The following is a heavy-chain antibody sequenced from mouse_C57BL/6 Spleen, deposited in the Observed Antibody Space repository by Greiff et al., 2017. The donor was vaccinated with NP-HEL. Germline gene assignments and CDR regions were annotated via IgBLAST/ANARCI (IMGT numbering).Heavy chain of an antibody. J-gene: IGHJ3*01. CDR1: GFNIKDDY. D-gene: IGHD1-1*01. CDR3: TTTITTVVATGAH. V-gene: IGHV14-4*01. CDR2: IDPENGDT. Sequence: VQLKESGAELVRPGASVKLSCTASGFNIKDDYMHWVKQRPEQGLEWIGWIDPENGDTEYASKFQGKATITADTSSNTAYLQLSSLTSEDTAVYYCTTTITTVVATGAHWGQGTLVTVSA.